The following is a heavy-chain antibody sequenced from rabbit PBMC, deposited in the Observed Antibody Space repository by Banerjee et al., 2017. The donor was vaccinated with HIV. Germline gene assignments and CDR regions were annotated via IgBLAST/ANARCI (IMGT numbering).Heavy chain of an antibody. CDR2: IDAGSSGRT. V-gene: IGHV1S45*01. D-gene: IGHD4-2*01. Sequence: QEQLEESGGDLVKPEGSLTLTCTASGFSFSGNYWIYWVRQAPGKGLEWIACIDAGSSGRTAYANWAKGRFTISKTSSTTVTLQMTSLTAADTATYFCARDGGYAGDGYGTHFNLWGPGTLVTVS. J-gene: IGHJ4*01. CDR1: GFSFSGNYW. CDR3: ARDGGYAGDGYGTHFNL.